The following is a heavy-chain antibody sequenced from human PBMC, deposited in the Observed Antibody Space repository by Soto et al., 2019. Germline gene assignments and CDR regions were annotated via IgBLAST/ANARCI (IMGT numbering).Heavy chain of an antibody. Sequence: SVKVSCKASGGTFSSYAISWVRQAPGQGLEWMGGIIPIFGTANYAQKFQGRVTITADESTSTAYMELSSLRYEDTAVYYCAKATLGYSGSYAYWGQGTLVTVSS. CDR1: GGTFSSYA. CDR3: AKATLGYSGSYAY. J-gene: IGHJ4*02. CDR2: IIPIFGTA. D-gene: IGHD3-10*01. V-gene: IGHV1-69*13.